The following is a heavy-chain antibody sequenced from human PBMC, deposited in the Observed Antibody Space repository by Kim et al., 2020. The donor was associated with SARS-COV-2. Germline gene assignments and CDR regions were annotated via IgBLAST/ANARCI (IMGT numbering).Heavy chain of an antibody. CDR3: ARQYSSSSGLGYYGMDV. V-gene: IGHV3-13*01. J-gene: IGHJ6*02. CDR1: GFTFSSYD. D-gene: IGHD6-6*01. CDR2: IGTAGDT. Sequence: GGSLRLSCAASGFTFSSYDMHWVRQATGKGLEWVSAIGTAGDTYYPGSVKGRFTISRENAKNSLYLQMNSLRAGDTAVYYCARQYSSSSGLGYYGMDVWGQGTTVTVSS.